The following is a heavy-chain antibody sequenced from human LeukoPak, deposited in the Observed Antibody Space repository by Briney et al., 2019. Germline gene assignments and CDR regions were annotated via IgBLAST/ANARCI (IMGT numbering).Heavy chain of an antibody. Sequence: GGSLRLSCAASGFTFDDYGMSWVRQAPGKGLEWVSGINWNGGSTGYADSVKGRFTISRDNAKNSLYLQMNSLRAEDTAVYYCARDGPLDYFDYWGQGTLVTVSS. D-gene: IGHD3/OR15-3a*01. J-gene: IGHJ4*02. CDR3: ARDGPLDYFDY. CDR1: GFTFDDYG. CDR2: INWNGGST. V-gene: IGHV3-20*04.